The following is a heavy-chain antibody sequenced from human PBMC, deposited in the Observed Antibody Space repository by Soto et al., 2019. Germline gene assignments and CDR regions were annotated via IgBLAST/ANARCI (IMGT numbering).Heavy chain of an antibody. Sequence: PGEALKTCWKGSGYSFTSDWNGVGRQMPGKGEEWMGIIYHGDSDTRYSPSFQGQATISADKSISTAYLQWSSLKASDFTMYYCARRLGNSPAPFDPWGQGTPVTVSS. D-gene: IGHD4-4*01. CDR3: ARRLGNSPAPFDP. CDR2: IYHGDSDT. J-gene: IGHJ5*02. CDR1: GYSFTSDW. V-gene: IGHV5-51*01.